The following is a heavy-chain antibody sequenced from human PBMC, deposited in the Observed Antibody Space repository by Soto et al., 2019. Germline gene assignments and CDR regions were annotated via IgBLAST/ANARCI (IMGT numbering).Heavy chain of an antibody. CDR2: INAGNGNT. V-gene: IGHV1-3*01. CDR1: GYTFTSYA. CDR3: VAVDYGDY. D-gene: IGHD6-19*01. J-gene: IGHJ4*02. Sequence: QVRLVQSGAEVKKPGASVKVSCKTSGYTFTSYAVHWARQAPGQRLEWMGWINAGNGNTEYSQKFQGRVTFTRDTSASTAHMELSSLRSEDTAVYYCVAVDYGDYWGQGTLVTVSS.